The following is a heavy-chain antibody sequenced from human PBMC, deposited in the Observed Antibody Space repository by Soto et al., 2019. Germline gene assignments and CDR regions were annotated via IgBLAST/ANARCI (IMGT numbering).Heavy chain of an antibody. Sequence: QVQLQQWGAGPLRPLETLSLTCGVSGGSFSGYYWAWIRQSPGQGLEWIGEINDRGSINYNPSLKSRVSISVDTSKNHYSLTLRSVTAADTAVYYGARESHDILTGPPWVWYFDLWGRGTLVTVSS. D-gene: IGHD3-9*01. V-gene: IGHV4-34*01. CDR2: INDRGSI. CDR3: ARESHDILTGPPWVWYFDL. CDR1: GGSFSGYY. J-gene: IGHJ2*01.